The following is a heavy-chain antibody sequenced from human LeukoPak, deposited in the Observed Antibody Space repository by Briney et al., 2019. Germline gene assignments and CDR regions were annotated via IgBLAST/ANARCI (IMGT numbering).Heavy chain of an antibody. V-gene: IGHV1-2*02. D-gene: IGHD1-1*01. Sequence: ASVKVSCKASGYTFTSYYMYWVRQAPGQGLEWMGWINPNSGGTNYAQKFQGRVTMTRGTSISTAYMELSRLRSDDTAVYYCARVGHNWNDGGKYFDYWGQGTLVTVSS. CDR2: INPNSGGT. CDR3: ARVGHNWNDGGKYFDY. CDR1: GYTFTSYY. J-gene: IGHJ4*02.